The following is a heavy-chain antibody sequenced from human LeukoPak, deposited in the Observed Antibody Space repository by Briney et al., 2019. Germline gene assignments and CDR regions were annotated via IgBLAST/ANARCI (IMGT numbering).Heavy chain of an antibody. D-gene: IGHD1-26*01. CDR1: GYTFTGYN. J-gene: IGHJ4*02. CDR2: INPNSGGT. V-gene: IGHV1-2*04. CDR3: ARMGSGSYRNAFDY. Sequence: ASVNVSCKASGYTFTGYNMHWVRQAPGQGLEWMGWINPNSGGTNYAQKFQGWVTMTRDTSVSTAYMELSRLRSDDTAVYYCARMGSGSYRNAFDYWGQGTLVTVSS.